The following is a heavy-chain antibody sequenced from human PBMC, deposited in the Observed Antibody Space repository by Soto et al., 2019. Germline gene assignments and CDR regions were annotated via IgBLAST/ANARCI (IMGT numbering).Heavy chain of an antibody. Sequence: GASVKVSCKASGGTFSSYAISWVRQAPGQGLEWMGGIIPIFGTANYAQKFQGRVTITADESTSTAYMELSSLRSEDTAVYYCARARAVLRQDAFDIWGQGTMVTVSS. J-gene: IGHJ3*02. V-gene: IGHV1-69*13. D-gene: IGHD2-15*01. CDR2: IIPIFGTA. CDR1: GGTFSSYA. CDR3: ARARAVLRQDAFDI.